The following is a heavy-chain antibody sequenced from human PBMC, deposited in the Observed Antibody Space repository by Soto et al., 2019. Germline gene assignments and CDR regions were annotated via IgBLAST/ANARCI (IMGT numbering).Heavy chain of an antibody. Sequence: WGSLRLSCAACGFTFRDYYMSWIRQAPGKGLEWVSFISSSSSYTNYADSVKGRFTISRDNAKNSLYLQMNSLRAEDTAVYYCASTTPGLWSNYYFDYWGQGTLVTVSS. J-gene: IGHJ4*02. V-gene: IGHV3-11*06. CDR2: ISSSSSYT. D-gene: IGHD3-10*01. CDR3: ASTTPGLWSNYYFDY. CDR1: GFTFRDYY.